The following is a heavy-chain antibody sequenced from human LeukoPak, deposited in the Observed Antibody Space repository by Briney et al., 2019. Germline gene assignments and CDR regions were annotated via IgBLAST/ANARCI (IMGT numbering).Heavy chain of an antibody. J-gene: IGHJ6*03. CDR2: VYYSGST. Sequence: SETLSLTCTVSGGSINSSSYYWGWIRQPPGKGLEGIVSVYYSGSTHYNPSLKSQVTISVDTSKNHFSLRLTSVTAADTAVYYCAKSREAYCSSTTCLAYIDVWGKGTTFTVSS. V-gene: IGHV4-39*02. CDR1: GGSINSSSYY. D-gene: IGHD2-2*01. CDR3: AKSREAYCSSTTCLAYIDV.